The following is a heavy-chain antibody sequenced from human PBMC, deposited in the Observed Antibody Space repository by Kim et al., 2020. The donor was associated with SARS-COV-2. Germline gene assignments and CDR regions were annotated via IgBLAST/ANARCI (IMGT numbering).Heavy chain of an antibody. CDR1: GYTFTNYE. J-gene: IGHJ4*02. CDR3: ARSKNRCPLDY. Sequence: ASVKVSCKASGYTFTNYEIHWVRQAPGQGLEWMGWIDGAIGETTSSPKFQGRVTITRETSANAAYMELRGLTSQDTALYFCARSKNRCPLDYLGQGTLVTVSS. D-gene: IGHD4-17*01. V-gene: IGHV1-3*01. CDR2: IDGAIGET.